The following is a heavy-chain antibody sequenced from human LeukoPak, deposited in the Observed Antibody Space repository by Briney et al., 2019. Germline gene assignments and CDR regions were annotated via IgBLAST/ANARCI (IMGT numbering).Heavy chain of an antibody. V-gene: IGHV3-7*01. Sequence: GGSLRLSCAASGFIFRNYGMHWVRQAPGKGLEWVANIKQDGSEKYYVDSVKGRFTISRDNAKNSLYLQMNSLRAEDTAVYYCARDGTYYYDSSGYYKYYYYGMDVWGQGTTVTVSS. J-gene: IGHJ6*02. CDR2: IKQDGSEK. CDR3: ARDGTYYYDSSGYYKYYYYGMDV. CDR1: GFIFRNYG. D-gene: IGHD3-22*01.